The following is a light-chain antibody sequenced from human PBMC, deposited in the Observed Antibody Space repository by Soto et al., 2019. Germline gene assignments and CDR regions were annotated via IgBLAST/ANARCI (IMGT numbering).Light chain of an antibody. Sequence: ESVLTHSPGTLSLSPGERATLSCRASQSISSSYLAWYQQKPGQAPRLLIYGASNRATGIPDRFSGSGSRTDFTLTISRLEPEDFVVYYCQQYGSSLLTFGGGTKVDI. CDR3: QQYGSSLLT. V-gene: IGKV3-20*01. CDR2: GAS. CDR1: QSISSSY. J-gene: IGKJ4*01.